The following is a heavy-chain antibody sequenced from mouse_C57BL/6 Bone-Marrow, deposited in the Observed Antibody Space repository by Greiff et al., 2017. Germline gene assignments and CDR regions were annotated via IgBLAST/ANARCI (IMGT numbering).Heavy chain of an antibody. CDR1: GYTFTSYW. Sequence: VQLQQSGAELVMPGASVKLSCKASGYTFTSYWMHWVKQRPGQGLEWIGEIDPSDSYTNYNQKFKGKSTLTVDKSSSTAYMQLSSLTSEDSAVYYCARSGGNFFDYWGQGTTLTVSS. CDR3: ARSGGNFFDY. D-gene: IGHD1-1*02. CDR2: IDPSDSYT. V-gene: IGHV1-69*01. J-gene: IGHJ2*01.